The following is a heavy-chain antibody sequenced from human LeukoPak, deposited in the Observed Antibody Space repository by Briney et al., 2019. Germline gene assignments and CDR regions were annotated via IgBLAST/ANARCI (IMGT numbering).Heavy chain of an antibody. V-gene: IGHV3-11*04. J-gene: IGHJ2*01. D-gene: IGHD4-17*01. CDR3: ATTVTRRRLEWYIDL. CDR1: GFTFSDYY. CDR2: ISSPGSTI. Sequence: GGPLRLSCAASGFTFSDYYMSWIRQAPGKGLEWVSYISSPGSTIYYADSVKGRFTISRDNAKNSLYLQMNSLRAEDTAVYYCATTVTRRRLEWYIDLWGRGTLVTVSS.